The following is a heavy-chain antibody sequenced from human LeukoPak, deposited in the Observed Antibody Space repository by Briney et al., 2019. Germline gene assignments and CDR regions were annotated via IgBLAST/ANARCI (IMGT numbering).Heavy chain of an antibody. D-gene: IGHD3-22*01. J-gene: IGHJ4*02. CDR3: ARAGYDTSGYDY. CDR1: GFTFRSYS. Sequence: GGSLRLPCAVSGFTFRSYSMKWGRQAPGKGVEGVSYNSRRGSYIYYADSVKGRFSISRDNAKNSLLLQMSSLRAEDTAVYYCARAGYDTSGYDYWGQGTLVTVSS. V-gene: IGHV3-21*01. CDR2: NSRRGSYI.